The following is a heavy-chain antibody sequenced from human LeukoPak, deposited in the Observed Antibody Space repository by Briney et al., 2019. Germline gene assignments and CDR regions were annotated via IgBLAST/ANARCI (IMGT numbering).Heavy chain of an antibody. CDR1: GGSISSYY. V-gene: IGHV4-59*01. Sequence: SETLSLTCTVSGGSISSYYWSWIRQPPGKGLEWIGYIYYSGSTNYNPSLKSRVTISVDTSKNQFSLKLSSVTAADTAVYYCARIMGDSSDYYYYDYWGQGTLVTVSS. CDR2: IYYSGST. CDR3: ARIMGDSSDYYYYDY. D-gene: IGHD3-22*01. J-gene: IGHJ4*02.